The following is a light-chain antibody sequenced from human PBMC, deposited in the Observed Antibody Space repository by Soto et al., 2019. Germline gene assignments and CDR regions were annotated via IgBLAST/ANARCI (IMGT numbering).Light chain of an antibody. J-gene: IGLJ1*01. CDR2: EVS. CDR1: STDVGSYNL. Sequence: VLTQPASVSGSPGQSITISCTGTSTDVGSYNLVSWYQQHPGKAPKLMFYEVSMRPSGVSIRFSGSKSGKTASLTISGLQAEDEADYYCCSYAGSSTYVFGTGTKVTVL. V-gene: IGLV2-23*02. CDR3: CSYAGSSTYV.